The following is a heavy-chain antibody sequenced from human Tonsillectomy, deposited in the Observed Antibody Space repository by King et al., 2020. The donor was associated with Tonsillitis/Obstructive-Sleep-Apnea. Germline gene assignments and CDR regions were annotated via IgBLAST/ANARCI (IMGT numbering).Heavy chain of an antibody. V-gene: IGHV1-69*01. CDR1: GGTSRRSA. CDR2: FIPIFRTT. J-gene: IGHJ4*02. D-gene: IGHD6-13*01. CDR3: ARGSFVAAAGPYFDD. Sequence: QVQLVQSGAEVKKPGSSVKVSCKASGGTSRRSAITWVRQAPGQGLEWMGGFIPIFRTTNNAQKFQGRVTITADESTNTTYMELSSLTSEDTAVYYCARGSFVAAAGPYFDDWGQGTLVTVSA.